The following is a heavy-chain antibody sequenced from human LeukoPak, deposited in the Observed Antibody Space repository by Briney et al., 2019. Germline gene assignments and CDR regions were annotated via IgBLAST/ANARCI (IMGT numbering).Heavy chain of an antibody. D-gene: IGHD1-1*01. CDR2: IDSYGRTT. J-gene: IGHJ3*02. CDR1: GFTFSSYW. CDR3: ARDRNWNDAFDI. V-gene: IGHV3-74*01. Sequence: PGGSLRLSCVASGFTFSSYWMHWVRQDPGKGLVWVSHIDSYGRTTSYADSVKGRFTISRDNAKNTLYLQMNSLRVEDTAVFYCARDRNWNDAFDIWGQGTMVTVSS.